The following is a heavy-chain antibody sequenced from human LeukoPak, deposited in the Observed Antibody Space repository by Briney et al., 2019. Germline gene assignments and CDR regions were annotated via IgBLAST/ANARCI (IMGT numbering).Heavy chain of an antibody. CDR2: ISGSGGST. Sequence: HPGGSLRLSCAASGFTFSSYAMSWVRQAPGKGLEWVSAISGSGGSTYYADSVKGRFTISRDNSKNTLYLQMNSLRAEDTAVYYCAKGTRGVIIPNFDYWGQGTLVTVSS. V-gene: IGHV3-23*01. D-gene: IGHD3-10*01. CDR1: GFTFSSYA. CDR3: AKGTRGVIIPNFDY. J-gene: IGHJ4*02.